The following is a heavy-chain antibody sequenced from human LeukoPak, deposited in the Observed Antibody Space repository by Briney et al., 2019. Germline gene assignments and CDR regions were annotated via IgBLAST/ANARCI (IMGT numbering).Heavy chain of an antibody. CDR1: GGSISSYY. CDR2: IYYSGST. CDR3: ARVLFVDSSRRGYYFDY. Sequence: SETLSLTCTVSGGSISSYYWSWIRQPPGKGLEWIGYIYYSGSTNYNPSLKSRVTISVDTSKNQFSLKLSSVTAADTAVYYCARVLFVDSSRRGYYFDYWGQGTLVTVSS. J-gene: IGHJ4*02. D-gene: IGHD6-13*01. V-gene: IGHV4-59*01.